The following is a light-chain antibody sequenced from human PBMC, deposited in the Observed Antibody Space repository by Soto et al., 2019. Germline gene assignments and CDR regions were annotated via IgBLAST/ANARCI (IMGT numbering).Light chain of an antibody. Sequence: DIQMTQSPSSLSASVGDRVTITCQASQDISHYLNWYQQKPGKAPKLLIYDAFNLETGVPSRFSGSGSGTDFNLTISRLEPADFGVYYRQQYGSSHTFGQGTRLEIK. J-gene: IGKJ5*01. CDR2: DAF. CDR1: QDISHY. V-gene: IGKV1-33*01. CDR3: QQYGSSHT.